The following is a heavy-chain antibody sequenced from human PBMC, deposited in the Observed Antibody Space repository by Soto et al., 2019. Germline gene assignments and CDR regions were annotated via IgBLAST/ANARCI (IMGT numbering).Heavy chain of an antibody. D-gene: IGHD3-22*01. V-gene: IGHV3-9*01. CDR3: AASRAYDSSDYSGFNYGMDV. J-gene: IGHJ6*02. Sequence: EVQLVESGGGLVQPGRSLRLSCAASGFTFDDYAMHWVRQVPGKGLQWVSGLRWNGVTIGYAASVKGRFTISRDNAKKSLYLQMHGLSPDDTALYFCAASRAYDSSDYSGFNYGMDVWGLGTTVTVS. CDR1: GFTFDDYA. CDR2: LRWNGVTI.